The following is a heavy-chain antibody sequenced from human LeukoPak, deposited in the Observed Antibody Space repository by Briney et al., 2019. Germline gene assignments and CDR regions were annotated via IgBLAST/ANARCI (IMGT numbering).Heavy chain of an antibody. V-gene: IGHV3-23*01. J-gene: IGHJ4*02. D-gene: IGHD2-21*01. Sequence: AGGSLRLSCAASGFTFSNYAMSWVRQAPGKGLEWVSAISGSGDSTYYANSVKGRFTISRDNSKNTLYLQMKSLRAEDTAIYYCAKFALRFSDYWGQGTLVTVSS. CDR2: ISGSGDST. CDR3: AKFALRFSDY. CDR1: GFTFSNYA.